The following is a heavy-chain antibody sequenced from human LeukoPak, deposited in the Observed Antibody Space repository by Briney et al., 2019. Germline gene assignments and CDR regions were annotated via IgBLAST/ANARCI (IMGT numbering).Heavy chain of an antibody. J-gene: IGHJ4*02. CDR2: INAGNGNT. V-gene: IGHV1-3*01. Sequence: ASVKVSCKASGYTFTSYAMHWVRQAPGQRLEWMGWINAGNGNTKYSQKFQGRVTITRDTSASTAYMELSSLRSEDTAVYYCARGVVIHWERQGDRLFDYWGQGTLVTVSS. CDR3: ARGVVIHWERQGDRLFDY. CDR1: GYTFTSYA. D-gene: IGHD1-26*01.